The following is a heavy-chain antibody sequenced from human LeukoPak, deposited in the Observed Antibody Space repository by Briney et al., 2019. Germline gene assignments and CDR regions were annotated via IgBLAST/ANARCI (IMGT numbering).Heavy chain of an antibody. Sequence: SETLSLTCNVSGNSMNKYQWSWIRQPPGKGLEWIGNIYTSGITNYNPSLKSRVTISVDTSKSQLSLKLRSVTAADTAVYYCARRVHMDVLGKGTTVSVSS. V-gene: IGHV4-4*09. CDR2: IYTSGIT. CDR3: ARRVHMDV. CDR1: GNSMNKYQ. J-gene: IGHJ6*03.